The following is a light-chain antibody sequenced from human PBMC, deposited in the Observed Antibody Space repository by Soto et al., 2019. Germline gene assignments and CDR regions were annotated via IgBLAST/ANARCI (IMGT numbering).Light chain of an antibody. CDR3: QSSDSRTYV. Sequence: NFMLTQPHSVSESPGKTVTISCTRSSGNIASNYVQWYQQRPGSGPTTVIYEKNQRPSGVPDRFSASIDSSSNSASLTISGLQPGDEADYYCQSSDSRTYVFGTGTKVTVL. J-gene: IGLJ1*01. CDR1: SGNIASNY. CDR2: EKN. V-gene: IGLV6-57*04.